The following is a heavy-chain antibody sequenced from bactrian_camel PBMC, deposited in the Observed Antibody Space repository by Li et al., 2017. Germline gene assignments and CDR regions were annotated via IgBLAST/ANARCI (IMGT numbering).Heavy chain of an antibody. CDR1: GYTYSTYC. Sequence: VQLVESGGGSVQVGGSLRLSCEVSGYTYSTYCMGWFRQAPGEELEGVATIESDVNTTYADSVKGRFAISRDNAKNMVYLEMNSLKPEDTGMYYCAAQYGERYYNLCAGRESPADFPHWGQGTQVTVS. J-gene: IGHJ4*01. V-gene: IGHV3S26*01. CDR3: AAQYGERYYNLCAGRESPADFPH. D-gene: IGHD6*01. CDR2: IESDVNT.